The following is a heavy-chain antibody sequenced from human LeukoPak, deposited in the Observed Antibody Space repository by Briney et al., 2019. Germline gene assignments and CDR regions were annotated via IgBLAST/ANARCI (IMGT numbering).Heavy chain of an antibody. D-gene: IGHD3-22*01. CDR2: IIPILGIA. V-gene: IGHV1-69*04. Sequence: SVKVSCKASGGTFSSYAISWVRRAPGQGLEWMGRIIPILGIANYAQKFQGRVTITADKSTSTAYMELSSLRSEDTAVYYCARPADSSGYYFDYWGQGTLVTVSS. CDR3: ARPADSSGYYFDY. J-gene: IGHJ4*02. CDR1: GGTFSSYA.